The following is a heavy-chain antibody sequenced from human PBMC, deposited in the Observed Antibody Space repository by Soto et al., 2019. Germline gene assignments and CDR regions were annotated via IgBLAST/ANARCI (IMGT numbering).Heavy chain of an antibody. D-gene: IGHD2-15*01. V-gene: IGHV3-74*01. CDR2: IKSDGSIT. Sequence: EVQLMESGGGLVQPGGSLRLSCTTSGFTFSIYWMHWVRQAPGEGLVWVSRIKSDGSITTYADSVRGRFTISRDNAKNTLDVHMNSRRAEDTAGYYCARGAGATQEGWGQGTLVTVSS. CDR3: ARGAGATQEG. CDR1: GFTFSIYW. J-gene: IGHJ4*02.